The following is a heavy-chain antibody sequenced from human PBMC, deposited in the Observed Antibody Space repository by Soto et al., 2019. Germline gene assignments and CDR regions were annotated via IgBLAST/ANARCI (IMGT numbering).Heavy chain of an antibody. CDR1: GFSLSSTGVA. Sequence: QITLKESGPTVVKPTQTLTLTCTLSGFSLSSTGVAVAWIRQSPGKAPEWLALIYWDDDKRYRPPLERRLTITKDTSKNQVVLTMTNMEPMDTGTYYSAHIPSVPGPYCFDPWGQGTLVTVS. CDR2: IYWDDDK. D-gene: IGHD6-19*01. V-gene: IGHV2-5*02. CDR3: AHIPSVPGPYCFDP. J-gene: IGHJ5*02.